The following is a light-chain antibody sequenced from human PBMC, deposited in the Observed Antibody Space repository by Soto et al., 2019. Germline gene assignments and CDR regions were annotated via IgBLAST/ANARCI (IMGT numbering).Light chain of an antibody. Sequence: QSVLTQPPSASGTPGQRVTISCSGSRSNIESNTVTWYQQLPETAPKLLIYSNNQRPSGVPDRFSGSKSGTSGSLAISGLQSGDEADYYCAAWDDSLNGPVFGGGTKLTVL. CDR3: AAWDDSLNGPV. V-gene: IGLV1-44*01. CDR1: RSNIESNT. J-gene: IGLJ2*01. CDR2: SNN.